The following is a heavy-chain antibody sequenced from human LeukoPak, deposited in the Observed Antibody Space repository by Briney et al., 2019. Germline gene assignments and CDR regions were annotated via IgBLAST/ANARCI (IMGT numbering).Heavy chain of an antibody. CDR1: GFTFSSYW. Sequence: PGGSLRLSCAASGFTFSSYWMSWVRQAPGKGLEWVAVISYDGSNKYYADSVKGRFTISRDNSKNTLYLQMNSLRAEDTAVYYCAKAQRSGSGYYGLLFDYWGQGTLVTVSS. V-gene: IGHV3-30*18. D-gene: IGHD3-22*01. CDR3: AKAQRSGSGYYGLLFDY. CDR2: ISYDGSNK. J-gene: IGHJ4*02.